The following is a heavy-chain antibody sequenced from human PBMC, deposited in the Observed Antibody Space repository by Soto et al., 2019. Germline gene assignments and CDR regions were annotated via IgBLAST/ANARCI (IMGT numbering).Heavy chain of an antibody. CDR2: INSDGSST. CDR3: AIRASYYDSSGYFDY. CDR1: GFTFSSYW. Sequence: GSLRLSCAASGFTFSSYWMHWVRQAPGKGLVWVSRINSDGSSTSYADSVKGRFTISRDNAKNTLYLQMNSLRAEDTAVYYCAIRASYYDSSGYFDYWGQGTLVTVSS. D-gene: IGHD3-22*01. J-gene: IGHJ4*02. V-gene: IGHV3-74*01.